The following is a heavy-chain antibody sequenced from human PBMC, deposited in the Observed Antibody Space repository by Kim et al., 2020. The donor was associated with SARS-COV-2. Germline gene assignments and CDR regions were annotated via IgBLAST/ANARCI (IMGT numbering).Heavy chain of an antibody. CDR1: GFPFSSYA. CDR2: ISGSGGST. D-gene: IGHD6-6*01. CDR3: AKDGWMSSSVDY. J-gene: IGHJ4*02. V-gene: IGHV3-23*01. Sequence: GGSLRLSCAASGFPFSSYALSWVRQAPGKGLEWVSAISGSGGSTYYADSVKGRFTISRDNSKNTLYLQMNSLRAEDTAVYYCAKDGWMSSSVDYWGQGTLVTVSS.